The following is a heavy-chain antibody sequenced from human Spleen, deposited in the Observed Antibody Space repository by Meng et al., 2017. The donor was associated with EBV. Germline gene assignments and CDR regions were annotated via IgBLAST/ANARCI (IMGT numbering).Heavy chain of an antibody. Sequence: EVQWMVRWGGLVQPGGSLRLSCAASGITLSGYWVHWVRQVPGKGLVWVSRINRDGSVINYADAVKGRFTISRDNAKNIVYLQMNSLRTDDTAIYYCAKDCFGDQDSWGQGTLVTVSS. CDR1: GITLSGYW. CDR2: INRDGSVI. D-gene: IGHD2-2*01. V-gene: IGHV3-74*01. CDR3: AKDCFGDQDS. J-gene: IGHJ4*02.